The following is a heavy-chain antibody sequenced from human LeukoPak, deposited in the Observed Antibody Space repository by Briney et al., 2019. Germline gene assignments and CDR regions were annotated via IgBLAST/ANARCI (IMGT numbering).Heavy chain of an antibody. CDR2: INPDGSTT. Sequence: HTGESLRLSCAASGFTFSNYWMHWVRQAPGKGLVWVSRINPDGSTTTYADSVKGRFTISRDNAKNTLYLQMNSLRAEDTAVYYCARDHGYNDEYFDYWGQGTLVTVSS. D-gene: IGHD5-24*01. V-gene: IGHV3-74*03. CDR3: ARDHGYNDEYFDY. J-gene: IGHJ4*02. CDR1: GFTFSNYW.